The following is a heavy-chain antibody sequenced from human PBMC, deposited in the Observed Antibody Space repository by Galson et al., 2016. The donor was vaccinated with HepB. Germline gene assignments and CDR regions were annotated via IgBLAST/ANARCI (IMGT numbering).Heavy chain of an antibody. Sequence: TLSLTCGVSGDSISSGGYSWSWIRQPPGXXLEXXXYMXXSGRTYYNPSLKNGVTISVSRSKNHFALNLTSVAAADTAVYYCARVRQWLLDAFDFWGQGTMVTVSS. J-gene: IGHJ3*01. D-gene: IGHD6-19*01. CDR2: MXXSGRT. CDR3: ARVRQWLLDAFDF. CDR1: GDSISSGGYS. V-gene: IGHV4-30-2*01.